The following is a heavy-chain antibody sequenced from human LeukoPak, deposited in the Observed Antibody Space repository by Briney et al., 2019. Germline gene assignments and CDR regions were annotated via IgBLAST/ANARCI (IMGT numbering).Heavy chain of an antibody. CDR3: AGLALVAVRDY. Sequence: QPGGSLRLSCAASGFSFSSYAMHWVRQAPGKGLEWVAVIAYDGTNEYYADSVKGRFTISRDNSKNTLFLQMNSLRPEDTAVYYCAGLALVAVRDYWGQGTLVTVSS. CDR1: GFSFSSYA. J-gene: IGHJ4*02. D-gene: IGHD1-1*01. CDR2: IAYDGTNE. V-gene: IGHV3-30-3*01.